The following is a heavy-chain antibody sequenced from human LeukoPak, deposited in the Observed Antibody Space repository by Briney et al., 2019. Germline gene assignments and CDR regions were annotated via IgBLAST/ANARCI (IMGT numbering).Heavy chain of an antibody. CDR3: ARESGGWYKSNWFDP. CDR2: IKQDGSEK. Sequence: GGSLRLSCAASGFTFSSYWMSWVRQAPGKGLEWVANIKQDGSEKYYVDSVKGRFTISRDNAKNSLYLQMNSLRAEDTAVYYCARESGGWYKSNWFDPWGQGTLVTVSS. J-gene: IGHJ5*02. D-gene: IGHD6-19*01. CDR1: GFTFSSYW. V-gene: IGHV3-7*03.